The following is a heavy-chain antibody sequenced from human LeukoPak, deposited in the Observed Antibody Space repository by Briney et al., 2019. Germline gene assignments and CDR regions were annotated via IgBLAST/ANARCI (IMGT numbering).Heavy chain of an antibody. D-gene: IGHD6-19*01. V-gene: IGHV1-18*01. CDR2: ISAYNGNK. CDR1: GYTFTNYG. Sequence: ASVKVSCKASGYTFTNYGISWVRQAPGQGLEWMGWISAYNGNKNYAQKVQGRVAMTTDTSTSTAYMELSSLRFEDTAVYYCARGDNNGWYSDYWGQGTLVTVSS. CDR3: ARGDNNGWYSDY. J-gene: IGHJ4*02.